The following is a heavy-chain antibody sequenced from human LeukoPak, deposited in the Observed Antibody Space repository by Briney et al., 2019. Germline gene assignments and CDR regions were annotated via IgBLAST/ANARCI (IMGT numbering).Heavy chain of an antibody. CDR2: IYHSGST. D-gene: IGHD2-2*01. CDR1: GGSISSGGYY. J-gene: IGHJ4*02. Sequence: KPSQTLSLTCTVSGGSISSGGYYWSWIRQPPGKGLEWIGYIYHSGSTYYNPSLKSRVTISVDRSKNQFSLKLSSVTAADTAVYYCAREKEYCSSTSCYASGNFDYWGQGTLVTVSS. CDR3: AREKEYCSSTSCYASGNFDY. V-gene: IGHV4-30-2*01.